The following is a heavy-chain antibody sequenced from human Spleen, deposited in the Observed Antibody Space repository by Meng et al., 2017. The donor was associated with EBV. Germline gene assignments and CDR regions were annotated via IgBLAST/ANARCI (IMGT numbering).Heavy chain of an antibody. J-gene: IGHJ4*02. V-gene: IGHV1-18*01. CDR3: ARLNEAFTTYGDAYYFDY. CDR1: GYTLTSYD. Sequence: VTSGSEVKKPGSTGKISCRASGYTLTSYDISWVRQAPGQGLEWMGWISADSPYTNSAQRFQGRVTVTTDTSTNTAYLQLRSLRSDDTAVYYCARLNEAFTTYGDAYYFDYWGQGTLVTVSS. D-gene: IGHD4-17*01. CDR2: ISADSPYT.